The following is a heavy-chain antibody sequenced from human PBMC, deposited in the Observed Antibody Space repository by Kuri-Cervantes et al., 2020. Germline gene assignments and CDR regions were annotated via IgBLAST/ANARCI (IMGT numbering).Heavy chain of an antibody. J-gene: IGHJ5*02. Sequence: SETLSLTCAVSGGSISSGGYSWSWIRQPPGKGLEWIGYIYHSGNTYYNPSLKSRVTISVDRSKNQFSLKLSSVTAADTAVYYCAREVAVAGTGWFDPWGQGTLVTVSS. CDR2: IYHSGNT. D-gene: IGHD6-19*01. CDR3: AREVAVAGTGWFDP. CDR1: GGSISSGGYS. V-gene: IGHV4-30-2*01.